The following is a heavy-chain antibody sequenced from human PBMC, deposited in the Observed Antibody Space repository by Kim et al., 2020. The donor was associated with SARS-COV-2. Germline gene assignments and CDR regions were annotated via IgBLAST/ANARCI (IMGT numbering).Heavy chain of an antibody. J-gene: IGHJ4*02. D-gene: IGHD2-15*01. CDR3: ARGKYCSGGSCYSLDY. Sequence: SETLSLTCAVYGGSFSGYYWSWIRQPPGKGLEWIGEINHSGSTNYNPSLKSRVTISVDTSKNQFSLKLSSVTAADTAVYYCARGKYCSGGSCYSLDYWGQGTLVTVSP. V-gene: IGHV4-34*01. CDR2: INHSGST. CDR1: GGSFSGYY.